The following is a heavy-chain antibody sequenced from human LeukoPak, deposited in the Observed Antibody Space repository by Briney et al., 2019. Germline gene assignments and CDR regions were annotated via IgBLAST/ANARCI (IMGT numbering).Heavy chain of an antibody. J-gene: IGHJ4*02. CDR1: GFTFTTYG. CDR2: IWYDGSNK. D-gene: IGHD1-14*01. CDR3: AGGEPYVY. Sequence: PGGSLRLSCAASGFTFTTYGMHWVRQAPGKGLEWVAIIWYDGSNKYYADPVRGRFTISRDNSKNTLYLQMNSLRVEDTAMYYCAGGEPYVYWGQGTLVTASS. V-gene: IGHV3-33*01.